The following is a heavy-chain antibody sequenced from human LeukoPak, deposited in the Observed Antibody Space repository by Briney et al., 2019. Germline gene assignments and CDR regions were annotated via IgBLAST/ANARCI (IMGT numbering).Heavy chain of an antibody. D-gene: IGHD5-24*01. CDR1: GFTFSNNA. J-gene: IGHJ4*02. Sequence: GGSLRLSCAASGFTFSNNAMSWVRQAPGKGLEWVSGISGGGDSTSYADSVKGRFTISRDNSRNTLYLQMNSLRAEDTATYYCAKDAPYVDMATMVKAYFLDYWGQGTLVTVSS. CDR3: AKDAPYVDMATMVKAYFLDY. V-gene: IGHV3-23*01. CDR2: ISGGGDST.